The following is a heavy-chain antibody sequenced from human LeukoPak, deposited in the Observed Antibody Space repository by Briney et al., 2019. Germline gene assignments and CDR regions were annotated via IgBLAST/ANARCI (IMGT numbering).Heavy chain of an antibody. J-gene: IGHJ4*02. Sequence: GGSLRLSCAPSGFTFDDYTMHWVRQPPGKGLEWVSLISWDGSNTFYSDSVKGRFIISRDNSKNSLYLQMNSLRTEDSALYYCAKDIAGYYDFWSGYHDYFDDWGQGTLVTVSS. D-gene: IGHD3-3*01. CDR1: GFTFDDYT. CDR3: AKDIAGYYDFWSGYHDYFDD. CDR2: ISWDGSNT. V-gene: IGHV3-43*01.